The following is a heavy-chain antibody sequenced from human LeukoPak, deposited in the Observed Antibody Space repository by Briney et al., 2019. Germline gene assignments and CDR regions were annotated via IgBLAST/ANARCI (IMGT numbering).Heavy chain of an antibody. CDR3: AKGPLEGYSNSWRGDY. J-gene: IGHJ4*02. CDR2: ISGSGDYT. V-gene: IGHV3-23*01. D-gene: IGHD6-13*01. CDR1: GFTFSSYA. Sequence: GGSLRLSCVVSGFTFSSYAMSWVRQAPGQGLEWVSAISGSGDYTYYADSVKGRFTISRDNSKNTLYLQMDSLRAGDTAIYYCAKGPLEGYSNSWRGDYWGQGTLVTVSS.